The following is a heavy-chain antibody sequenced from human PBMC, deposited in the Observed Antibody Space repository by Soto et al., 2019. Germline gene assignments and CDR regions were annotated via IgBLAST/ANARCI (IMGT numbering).Heavy chain of an antibody. V-gene: IGHV4-59*01. CDR3: ARGDLGVVIPIDY. D-gene: IGHD3-22*01. Sequence: PSETLSLTCTVSGGSISSYYWSWIRQPPGKGLEWIGYIYYSGSTNYNPSLKSRVTISVDTSKNQFSLKLSSVTAADTAVYYCARGDLGVVIPIDYWGQGTLVTVS. CDR2: IYYSGST. CDR1: GGSISSYY. J-gene: IGHJ4*02.